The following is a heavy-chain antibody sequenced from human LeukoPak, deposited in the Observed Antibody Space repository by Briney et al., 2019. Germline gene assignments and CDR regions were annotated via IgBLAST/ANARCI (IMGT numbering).Heavy chain of an antibody. CDR2: IGSAGDT. Sequence: GRSLRLSCATSGFTFSSYDMHWVRQPTGKGLEWVSAIGSAGDTYYPGSVRGRFTISRENGKNSLYLQMNSLRAGDTAVYYCARGGAGMGFGDLLSPFDHWGQGALVTVSS. J-gene: IGHJ4*02. CDR3: ARGGAGMGFGDLLSPFDH. CDR1: GFTFSSYD. D-gene: IGHD3-10*01. V-gene: IGHV3-13*04.